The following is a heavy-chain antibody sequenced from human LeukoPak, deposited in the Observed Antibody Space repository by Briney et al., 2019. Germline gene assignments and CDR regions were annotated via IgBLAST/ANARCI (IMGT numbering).Heavy chain of an antibody. J-gene: IGHJ6*03. D-gene: IGHD3-22*01. V-gene: IGHV3-21*01. CDR1: GFTFSSYA. CDR3: ARDNSYYYDSSGYKAQSYYYYMDV. CDR2: ISSSSSYI. Sequence: PGGSLRLSCAASGFTFSSYAMSWVRQAPGKGLEWVSSISSSSSYIYYADSVKGRFTISRDNAKNSLYLQMNSLRAEDTAVYYCARDNSYYYDSSGYKAQSYYYYMDVWGKGTTVTVSS.